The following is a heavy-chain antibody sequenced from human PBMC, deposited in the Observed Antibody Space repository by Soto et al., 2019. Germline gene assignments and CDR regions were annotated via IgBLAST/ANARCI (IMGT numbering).Heavy chain of an antibody. CDR1: GGSISSYY. V-gene: IGHV4-59*08. D-gene: IGHD6-13*01. CDR3: ASLGIAAAYDY. J-gene: IGHJ4*02. Sequence: SETLSLTCTVSGGSISSYYWSWIRQPPGKGLEWIGYIYYSGSTNYNPSLKSRVTISVDTSKNQFSLKLSSVTAADTAVYYCASLGIAAAYDYWAQRTLVTVSS. CDR2: IYYSGST.